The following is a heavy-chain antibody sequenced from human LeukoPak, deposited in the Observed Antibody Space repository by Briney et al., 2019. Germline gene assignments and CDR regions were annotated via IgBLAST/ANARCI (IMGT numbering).Heavy chain of an antibody. Sequence: PGGSLRLSCAASGFTFSSYGMHWVRQAPGKGLEWVAFIRYDGSNKYYADSVKGRFTISRDNAKNSLYLQMNSLRAEDTAVYYCATVGPHPFYYGSGSYIYYYYYMDVWGKGTTVTVSS. CDR1: GFTFSSYG. J-gene: IGHJ6*03. CDR2: IRYDGSNK. V-gene: IGHV3-30*02. D-gene: IGHD3-10*01. CDR3: ATVGPHPFYYGSGSYIYYYYYMDV.